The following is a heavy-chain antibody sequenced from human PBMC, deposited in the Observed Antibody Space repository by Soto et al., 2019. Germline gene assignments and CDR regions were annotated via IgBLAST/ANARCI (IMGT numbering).Heavy chain of an antibody. CDR2: IHSSGKS. CDR3: ARDDPFDP. V-gene: IGHV4-59*01. Sequence: SETQSVTCTVAGGALRSYFRSWIRQLPDMGLELNGNIHSSGKSNYNASFKRHASMSIDPSKKRSSVRLSSVTSAARAVYYCARDDPFDPWAQGMRVTVS. J-gene: IGHJ5*02. CDR1: GGALRSYF.